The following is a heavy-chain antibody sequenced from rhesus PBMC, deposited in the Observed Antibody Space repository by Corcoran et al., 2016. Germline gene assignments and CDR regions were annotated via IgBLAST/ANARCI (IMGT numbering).Heavy chain of an antibody. CDR2: IRIGGSN. CDR1: GGLFSGYG. Sequence: QVQLQESGPGLGKPPETLSINGAVSGGLFSGYGGGGGREAPGGGVGGGGGGRGGGLKWIEYIRIGGSNSLHPSLKSLVTLSVDPSKNQVSLKLSSVTAADTAVYYCARDRVAGTFGVWGPGVLVTVSS. J-gene: IGHJ5-1*01. CDR3: ARDRVAGTFGV. D-gene: IGHD1-20*01. V-gene: IGHV4S14*01.